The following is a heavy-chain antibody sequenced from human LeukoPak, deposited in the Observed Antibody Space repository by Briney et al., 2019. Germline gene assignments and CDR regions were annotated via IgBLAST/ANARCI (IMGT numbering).Heavy chain of an antibody. V-gene: IGHV4-39*01. CDR1: GGSISSSSYY. CDR3: ARHRSKWLQSSFDY. Sequence: SETLSLTCTVSGGSISSSSYYWGWIRQPPGKGLEWIGSIYYSGSTYYNPSLKSRVTISVDTSKNQFSLKLNSVTAADTAVYYCARHRSKWLQSSFDYWGQGTLVTVSS. J-gene: IGHJ4*02. D-gene: IGHD5-24*01. CDR2: IYYSGST.